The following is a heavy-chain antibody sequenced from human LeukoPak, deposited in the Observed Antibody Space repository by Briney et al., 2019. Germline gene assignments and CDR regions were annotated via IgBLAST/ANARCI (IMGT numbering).Heavy chain of an antibody. CDR1: GGSISSCGYS. V-gene: IGHV4-30-2*01. J-gene: IGHJ5*02. CDR2: IYHSGST. D-gene: IGHD2-2*01. Sequence: SQTLSLTCAVSGGSISSCGYSWSWIRQPPGKGLEWIGYIYHSGSTYYNPSLKSRVTISVDRSKNQFSLKLSSVTAADTAVYYCARGISYCSSTSCFWFDPWGQGTLVTVSS. CDR3: ARGISYCSSTSCFWFDP.